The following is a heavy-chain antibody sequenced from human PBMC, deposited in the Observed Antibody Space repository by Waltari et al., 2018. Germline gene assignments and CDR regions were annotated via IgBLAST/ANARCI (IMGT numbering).Heavy chain of an antibody. J-gene: IGHJ3*02. Sequence: VQLVESGGVLIQPGGSLRLSCEVSGFTVSNNYIGWVRQAPGKGLEWVSVIYSGGDTYDADAVRGRFTISRDNSKNTLYLQMNSLRVEDTALYYCATWTGGSLGAFDNWGQGTMVTVSS. V-gene: IGHV3-53*01. D-gene: IGHD7-27*01. CDR2: IYSGGDT. CDR3: ATWTGGSLGAFDN. CDR1: GFTVSNNY.